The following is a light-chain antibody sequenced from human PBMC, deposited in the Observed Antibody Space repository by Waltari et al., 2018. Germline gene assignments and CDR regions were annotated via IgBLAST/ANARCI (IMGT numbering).Light chain of an antibody. CDR2: GAF. CDR1: QSIWTH. CDR3: QHYDERPPWT. Sequence: EVVLTQSPGSLSVSPGARVILSCRASQSIWTHLAWYQQKPGQAPSLLIYGAFVRATGIPARLSGSGANIEFTLTMSSLQSEDSGVYYCQHYDERPPWTFGQGT. V-gene: IGKV3D-15*01. J-gene: IGKJ1*01.